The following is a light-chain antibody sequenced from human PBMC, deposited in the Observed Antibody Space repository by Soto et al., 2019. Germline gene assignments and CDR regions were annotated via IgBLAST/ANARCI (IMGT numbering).Light chain of an antibody. Sequence: EIVLTQSPDTLSLSLGERATLSCRASQSVSNNYLAWYQQKPGQAPRLLIYGASSRATGIPDRFSGSGSGTDFTLTVSRLEPEDFAVYFCQQYGSYPLTFGGGTKVDIK. CDR1: QSVSNNY. J-gene: IGKJ4*01. V-gene: IGKV3-20*01. CDR2: GAS. CDR3: QQYGSYPLT.